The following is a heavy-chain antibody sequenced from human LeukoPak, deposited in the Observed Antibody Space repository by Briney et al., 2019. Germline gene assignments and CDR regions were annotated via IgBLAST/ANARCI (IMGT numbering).Heavy chain of an antibody. V-gene: IGHV4-31*03. CDR3: ARDYTIHSSSWYHWFDP. J-gene: IGHJ5*02. Sequence: SETLSLTCTVSGGSISSGGYYWSWIRQHPGKGLEWIGYIYYSGSTYYSPSLKSRVTISVDTSKNQFSLKLSSVTAADTAVYYCARDYTIHSSSWYHWFDPWGQGTLVTVSS. CDR2: IYYSGST. CDR1: GGSISSGGYY. D-gene: IGHD6-13*01.